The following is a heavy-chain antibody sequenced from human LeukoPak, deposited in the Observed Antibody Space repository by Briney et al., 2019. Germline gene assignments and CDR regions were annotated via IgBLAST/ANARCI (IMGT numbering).Heavy chain of an antibody. J-gene: IGHJ4*02. Sequence: GGSLRLSCAASGFTFSSYTMSWVRQAPGKGLEWVSAISGSGGSTYYADSVKGRFTISRDNSKNTLYLQMNILRAEDTAVYYCAKDRDDYGEFDYWGQGTLVTVSS. V-gene: IGHV3-23*01. CDR1: GFTFSSYT. CDR3: AKDRDDYGEFDY. CDR2: ISGSGGST. D-gene: IGHD4-17*01.